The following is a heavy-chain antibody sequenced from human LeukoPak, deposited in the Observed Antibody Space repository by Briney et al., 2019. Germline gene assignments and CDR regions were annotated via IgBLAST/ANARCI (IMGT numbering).Heavy chain of an antibody. J-gene: IGHJ3*02. V-gene: IGHV4-34*01. CDR3: ARPGVKYSDYGSDAFDI. Sequence: SETLSLTCAVYGGSFSGYYWSWIRQPPGKGLEWIGEINHSGGTNYNPSLKSRVIISVDTSNNHFSLKLSSVTAADTAMYYCARPGVKYSDYGSDAFDIWGQGTMVTVSS. CDR2: INHSGGT. CDR1: GGSFSGYY. D-gene: IGHD5-12*01.